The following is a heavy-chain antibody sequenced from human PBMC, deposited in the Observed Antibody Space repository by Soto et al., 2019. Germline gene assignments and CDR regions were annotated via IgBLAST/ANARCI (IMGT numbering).Heavy chain of an antibody. V-gene: IGHV3-33*01. CDR2: VWYDGSNE. J-gene: IGHJ3*02. CDR1: GVTGSSYG. Sequence: SLRLSCAASGVTGSSYGMHGVRQAPGKGREGVAVVWYDGSNEDYADSVKGRFTISRDNSKNTRYLQLNSLRAEATAVYYCATNLTPAGAFDMWGKGTLVTV. D-gene: IGHD1-7*01. CDR3: ATNLTPAGAFDM.